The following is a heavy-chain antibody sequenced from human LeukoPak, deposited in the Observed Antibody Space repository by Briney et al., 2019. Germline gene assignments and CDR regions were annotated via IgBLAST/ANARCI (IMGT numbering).Heavy chain of an antibody. CDR1: GGSISSGDYY. V-gene: IGHV4-30-4*01. Sequence: PSETLSLTCTVSGGSISSGDYYWSWIRQPPGKGLEWIGYIYYSGSTYYNPSLKSRVTISVDTSKNQFSLKLSSVTAADTAVYYCARGHHTYYYDSSGPFDYWGQGTLVTVSS. J-gene: IGHJ4*02. D-gene: IGHD3-22*01. CDR2: IYYSGST. CDR3: ARGHHTYYYDSSGPFDY.